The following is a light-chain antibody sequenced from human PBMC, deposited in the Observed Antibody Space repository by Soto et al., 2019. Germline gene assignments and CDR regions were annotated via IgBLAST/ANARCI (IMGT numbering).Light chain of an antibody. CDR1: SSDVGAYNY. CDR2: EGG. CDR3: CSFALRSTVI. V-gene: IGLV2-14*01. Sequence: QSALTQPASVSGSPGQSITISCTGTSSDVGAYNYVSWYQQYPGKAPKLMIYEGGKRPSGVSNRFSGSKSGNTASLTISGLQAEDEADYYCCSFALRSTVIFGGGTKVTVL. J-gene: IGLJ2*01.